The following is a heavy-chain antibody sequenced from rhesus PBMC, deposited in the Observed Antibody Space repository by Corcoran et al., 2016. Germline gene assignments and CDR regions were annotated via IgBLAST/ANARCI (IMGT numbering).Heavy chain of an antibody. J-gene: IGHJ1*01. V-gene: IGHV3S16*01. CDR3: TSDPFLVVVSATPEAPIIEL. D-gene: IGHD2-39*02. CDR1: GFTFSSYG. Sequence: GGLVQPGGSLRLSCAASGFTFSSYGMSWVRQAPGKGLEWVSSISSTSNYIFYADSVKGRFTISRDNAKNSLSLQMNSLRAEDTAVYYCTSDPFLVVVSATPEAPIIELWGQGALVTVAS. CDR2: ISSTSNYI.